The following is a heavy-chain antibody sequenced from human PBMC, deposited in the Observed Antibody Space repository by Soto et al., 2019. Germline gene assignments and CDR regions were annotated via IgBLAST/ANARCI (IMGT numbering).Heavy chain of an antibody. CDR1: GGTFSSYA. J-gene: IGHJ6*02. V-gene: IGHV1-69*01. Sequence: QVQLVQSGAEVKKPGSSVKVSCKASGGTFSSYAISWVRQAPGQGLEWMGGIIPILGTANYAQKFQGRVTLTEDESTSTRYMELSSVRSEDTAVYYCARGERFWSGYFYYYYGMDVWGQGTTVTVSS. CDR2: IIPILGTA. CDR3: ARGERFWSGYFYYYYGMDV. D-gene: IGHD3-3*01.